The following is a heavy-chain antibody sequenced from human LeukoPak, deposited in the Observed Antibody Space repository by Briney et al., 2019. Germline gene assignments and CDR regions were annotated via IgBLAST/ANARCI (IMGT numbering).Heavy chain of an antibody. V-gene: IGHV3-7*01. D-gene: IGHD3-22*01. J-gene: IGHJ1*01. Sequence: GGSLRLSCAASGFTFSHYWMSWVRQAPGKGLEWVANIKQDGSEKYYVDSVKGRFTISRDNAKNSLYLQMNGLGAEDTAVYYCAADSSGYYWAFWGQGTLVTVSS. CDR1: GFTFSHYW. CDR3: AADSSGYYWAF. CDR2: IKQDGSEK.